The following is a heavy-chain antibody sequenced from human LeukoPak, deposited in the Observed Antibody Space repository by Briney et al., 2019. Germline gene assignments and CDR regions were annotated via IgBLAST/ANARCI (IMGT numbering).Heavy chain of an antibody. V-gene: IGHV3-30*18. Sequence: GGSLRLSCAASGFTFSSYGMHWVRQAPGKGLEWVAVISYGGSNKYYADSVKGRSTISRDNSKNTLYLQMNSLRAEDTAVYYCAKTLRVGYYYYYMDVWGKGTTVTVSS. CDR2: ISYGGSNK. D-gene: IGHD1-26*01. CDR1: GFTFSSYG. J-gene: IGHJ6*03. CDR3: AKTLRVGYYYYYMDV.